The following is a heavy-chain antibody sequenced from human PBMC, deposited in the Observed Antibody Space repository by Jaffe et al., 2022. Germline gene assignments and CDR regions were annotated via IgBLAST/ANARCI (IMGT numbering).Heavy chain of an antibody. J-gene: IGHJ6*03. Sequence: EVQLVESGGGLVKPGGSLRLSCAASGFTFSSYSMNWVRQAPGKGLEWVSSISSSSSYIYYADSVKGRFTISRDNAKNSLYLQMNSLRAEDTAVYYCARDLSEHDFWSGYYSTNYYYYYMDVWGKGTTVTVSS. D-gene: IGHD3-3*01. CDR2: ISSSSSYI. CDR1: GFTFSSYS. CDR3: ARDLSEHDFWSGYYSTNYYYYYMDV. V-gene: IGHV3-21*01.